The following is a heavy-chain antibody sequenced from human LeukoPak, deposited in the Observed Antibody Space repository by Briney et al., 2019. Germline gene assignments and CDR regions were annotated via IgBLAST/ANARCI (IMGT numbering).Heavy chain of an antibody. CDR1: GDSISGSNW. Sequence: KASETLSLTCDVSGDSISGSNWWNWVRQPPGKGLEWIGGIYHSGSTNYNPSLKRRVTMSVDKSKNQFSLKLSSVTAADTAVFYCVRRRYNYGFDSWGQGTLVTVSS. CDR3: VRRRYNYGFDS. D-gene: IGHD5-18*01. V-gene: IGHV4-4*02. J-gene: IGHJ4*02. CDR2: IYHSGST.